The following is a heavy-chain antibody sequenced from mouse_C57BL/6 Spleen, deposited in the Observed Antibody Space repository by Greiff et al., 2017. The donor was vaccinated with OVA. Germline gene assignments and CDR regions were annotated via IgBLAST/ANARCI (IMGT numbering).Heavy chain of an antibody. CDR2: ISNGGGST. CDR3: ARDYVEAMDY. V-gene: IGHV5-12*01. Sequence: VQLKESGGGLVQPGGSLKLSCAASGFTFSDYYMYWVRQTPEKRLEWVAYISNGGGSTYYPDTVKGRFTISRDNAKNTLYLQMGRLKSEDTAMYYCARDYVEAMDYWGQGTSVTVSS. CDR1: GFTFSDYY. D-gene: IGHD1-1*01. J-gene: IGHJ4*01.